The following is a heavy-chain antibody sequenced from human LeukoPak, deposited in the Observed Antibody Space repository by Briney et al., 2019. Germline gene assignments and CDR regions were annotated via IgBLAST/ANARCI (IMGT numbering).Heavy chain of an antibody. Sequence: SETLSLTCTVSGASIRAYYWSWIRQPAGRGLEWIGRIDTSGDTNYNASLKSRVTISVDTSKSQFSLKLSSVTAADTAVYYCARGSGPYYFDYWGQGTLVTVSS. V-gene: IGHV4-4*07. CDR1: GASIRAYY. CDR2: IDTSGDT. J-gene: IGHJ4*02. D-gene: IGHD6-19*01. CDR3: ARGSGPYYFDY.